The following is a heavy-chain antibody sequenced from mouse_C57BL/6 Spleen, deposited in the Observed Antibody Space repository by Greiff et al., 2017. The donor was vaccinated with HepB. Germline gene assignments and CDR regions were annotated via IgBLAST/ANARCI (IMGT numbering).Heavy chain of an antibody. J-gene: IGHJ2*01. Sequence: QVQLKQSGAELMKPGASVKLSCKATGYTFTGYWIEWVKQRPGHGLEWIGEILPGSGSTNSNEKFKGKATFTADTSSNTAYMQLSSLTTEDSAIYDFARLSDGYYEDWGQGTTLTVSS. CDR1: GYTFTGYW. CDR2: ILPGSGST. CDR3: ARLSDGYYED. V-gene: IGHV1-9*01. D-gene: IGHD2-3*01.